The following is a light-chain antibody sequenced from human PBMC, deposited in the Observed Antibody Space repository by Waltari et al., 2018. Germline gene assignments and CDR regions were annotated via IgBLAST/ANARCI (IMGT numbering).Light chain of an antibody. J-gene: IGKJ1*01. CDR3: QQRSNWPPWT. CDR2: DAS. V-gene: IGKV3-11*01. CDR1: QSASSY. Sequence: EIVLTQSPATLSLSPGERATLSCRASQSASSYLAGSQQKPGQAPRLLIHDASNRAPGIPARFSGSGSGTDFTLTSSSLEPEDFAVYYCQQRSNWPPWTFGQGTKVEIK.